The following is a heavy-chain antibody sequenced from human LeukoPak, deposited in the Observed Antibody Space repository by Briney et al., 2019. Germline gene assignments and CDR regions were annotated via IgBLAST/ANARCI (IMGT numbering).Heavy chain of an antibody. V-gene: IGHV3-11*01. D-gene: IGHD3-10*01. J-gene: IGHJ4*02. Sequence: GGSLRLSCAASGFTFSDYYMSWIRQAPGKGLEWVSYISSSGSTIYYADSVKGRFTISRDNAKNSLYLQMNSLRAEDTAVYYCAKDGTDYYGSGSYPILTYYYFDYWGQGTLVTVSS. CDR2: ISSSGSTI. CDR3: AKDGTDYYGSGSYPILTYYYFDY. CDR1: GFTFSDYY.